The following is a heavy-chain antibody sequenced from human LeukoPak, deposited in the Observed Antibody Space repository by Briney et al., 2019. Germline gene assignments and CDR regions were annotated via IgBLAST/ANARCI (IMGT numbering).Heavy chain of an antibody. J-gene: IGHJ6*02. CDR2: IKQDGSEK. V-gene: IGHV3-7*01. CDR3: ARARARTYYYYYGMDV. Sequence: QPGGSLRLSCAASGFTFSSYWMSWVRQAPGKGLEWVANIKQDGSEKYYVDSVKGRFTISRDDAKNSLYLQMNSLRAEDTAVYYCARARARTYYYYYGMDVWGQGTTVTVSS. CDR1: GFTFSSYW. D-gene: IGHD1-26*01.